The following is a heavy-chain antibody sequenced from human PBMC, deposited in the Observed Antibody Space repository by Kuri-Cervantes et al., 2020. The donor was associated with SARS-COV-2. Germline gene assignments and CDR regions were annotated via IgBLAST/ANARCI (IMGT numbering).Heavy chain of an antibody. D-gene: IGHD3-22*01. CDR2: ISYDGSNK. Sequence: GESLKISCAASGFTFSSYGMHWVRQAPGKGLEWVAVISYDGSNKYYADSVKGRFTISRVNSKNTLYLQMNSLRAEDTAVYYCAKTYYDSSGLHWGQGTLVTVSS. V-gene: IGHV3-30*18. CDR3: AKTYYDSSGLH. J-gene: IGHJ4*02. CDR1: GFTFSSYG.